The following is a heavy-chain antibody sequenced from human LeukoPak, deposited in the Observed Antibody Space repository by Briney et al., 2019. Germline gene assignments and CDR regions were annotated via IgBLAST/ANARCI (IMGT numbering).Heavy chain of an antibody. CDR2: ISGSGGST. D-gene: IGHD3-10*01. J-gene: IGHJ4*02. Sequence: GGSLRLSCAASGFTFSSYAMSWVRQAPGKRLEWVSAISGSGGSTYYADSVKGRFTISRDNSKNTLYLQMNSLRAEDTAVYYCAKGRLSLLWFGELFWGQGTLVTVSS. CDR3: AKGRLSLLWFGELF. CDR1: GFTFSSYA. V-gene: IGHV3-23*01.